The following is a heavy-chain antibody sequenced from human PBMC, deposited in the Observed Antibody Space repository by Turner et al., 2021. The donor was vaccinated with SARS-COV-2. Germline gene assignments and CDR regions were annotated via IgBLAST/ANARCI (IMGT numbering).Heavy chain of an antibody. V-gene: IGHV3-33*01. CDR2: ILNDGSHK. Sequence: QVQLVESGGGVVQPGRSLRLSCAASGITFSTHGMHWVRQAPGKGLVGVAVILNDGSHKYYADAVKGRFTISRDNSKNMVYLQKNSLRAEDTAVYYCARLDDSGHWGAFDIWGQGTMVTVSS. CDR3: ARLDDSGHWGAFDI. CDR1: GITFSTHG. J-gene: IGHJ3*02. D-gene: IGHD3-22*01.